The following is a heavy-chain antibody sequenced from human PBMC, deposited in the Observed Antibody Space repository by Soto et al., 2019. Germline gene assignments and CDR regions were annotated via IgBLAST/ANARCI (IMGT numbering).Heavy chain of an antibody. CDR3: VRVGPAGGTRAFDL. CDR1: GFTFTNYR. J-gene: IGHJ3*01. Sequence: QVQLVESGGGVVQPGRSLRLSCAASGFTFTNYRMHWVRQAPGKGLEWVALIWYDGSNKYYADSVKGRFIISRDNSKNTLYLQMNSLRVEDTALYYCVRVGPAGGTRAFDLWGQGTMVTVSS. CDR2: IWYDGSNK. V-gene: IGHV3-33*01. D-gene: IGHD1-1*01.